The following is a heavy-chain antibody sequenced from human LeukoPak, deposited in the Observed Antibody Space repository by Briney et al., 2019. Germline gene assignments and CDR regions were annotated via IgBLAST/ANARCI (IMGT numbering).Heavy chain of an antibody. CDR2: IYYSGST. J-gene: IGHJ5*02. CDR3: ARDARLKYCSGGSCFFDP. Sequence: SETLSLTCTVSGGSISSSSYYWGWIRQPPGKGLEWIGSIYYSGSTYYNPSLNSRVTISVDTSKNQFSLKLSSVTAADTAVYYCARDARLKYCSGGSCFFDPWGQGTLVTVSS. CDR1: GGSISSSSYY. D-gene: IGHD2-15*01. V-gene: IGHV4-39*07.